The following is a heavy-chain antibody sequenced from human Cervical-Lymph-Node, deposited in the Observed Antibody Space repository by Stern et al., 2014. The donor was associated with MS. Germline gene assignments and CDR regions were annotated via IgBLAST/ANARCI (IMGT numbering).Heavy chain of an antibody. Sequence: QMQLVQSGPEVKKPGTSVKVSCKASGFTFTSSAVQWVRQARGQGLEWIGGIVVGGGKTNYEQKSQERVAITRDMSTSTAYMELSSLRSEDTAVYYCAAINDYYDSSGYDAFDIWGQGTMVTVSS. D-gene: IGHD3-22*01. CDR3: AAINDYYDSSGYDAFDI. CDR2: IVVGGGKT. CDR1: GFTFTSSA. J-gene: IGHJ3*02. V-gene: IGHV1-58*01.